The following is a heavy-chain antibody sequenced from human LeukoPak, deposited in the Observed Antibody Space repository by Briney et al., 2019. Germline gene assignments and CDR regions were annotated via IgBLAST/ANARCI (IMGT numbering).Heavy chain of an antibody. CDR3: AKEGSSGSYFLWTVSAYFDY. D-gene: IGHD1-26*01. CDR1: GFTFSSYG. J-gene: IGHJ4*02. V-gene: IGHV3-30*18. CDR2: ISYDGSNK. Sequence: GGSLRLSCAASGFTFSSYGMHWVRQAPGKGLEWVAVISYDGSNKYYADSVKGRFTISRDNSKNTLYLQMNSQRAEDTAVYYCAKEGSSGSYFLWTVSAYFDYWGQGTLVTVSS.